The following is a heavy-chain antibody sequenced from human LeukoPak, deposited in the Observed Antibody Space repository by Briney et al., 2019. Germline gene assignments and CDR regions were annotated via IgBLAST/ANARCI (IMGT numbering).Heavy chain of an antibody. Sequence: SETLSLTCTVSGGSISSSSYYWGWIRQPPGKGLEWIGSIYYSGSTYYNPSLKSRVTISVDTSKNQFSLKLSSVTAADTAVYYCASPFLGYCSGGSCPKTYYYYGMDVWGQGTMVTVSS. CDR2: IYYSGST. CDR1: GGSISSSSYY. V-gene: IGHV4-39*01. D-gene: IGHD2-15*01. J-gene: IGHJ6*02. CDR3: ASPFLGYCSGGSCPKTYYYYGMDV.